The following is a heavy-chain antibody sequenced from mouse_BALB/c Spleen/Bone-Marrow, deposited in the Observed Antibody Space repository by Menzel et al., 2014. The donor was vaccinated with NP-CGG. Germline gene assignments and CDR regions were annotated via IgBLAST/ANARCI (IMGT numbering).Heavy chain of an antibody. Sequence: EVQLQQSGAELVRSGASVKLSCTASGFNIKDYYMHWVKQRPEQGLEWIGWIDPENGDTEYAPKFQGKATMTADTFSNTAYLQLSSLTSEDTAVYYCNVWDGNYFFDYWGQGTTLTVSS. V-gene: IGHV14-4*02. CDR3: NVWDGNYFFDY. CDR1: GFNIKDYY. D-gene: IGHD2-1*01. CDR2: IDPENGDT. J-gene: IGHJ2*01.